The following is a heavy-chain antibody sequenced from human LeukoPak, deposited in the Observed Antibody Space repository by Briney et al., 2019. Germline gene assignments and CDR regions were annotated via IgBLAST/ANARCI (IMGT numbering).Heavy chain of an antibody. CDR3: ARSGYSGYRGGYYYYYGMDV. V-gene: IGHV3-7*01. J-gene: IGHJ6*02. CDR1: GFTFSSYW. CDR2: IKQDESEK. Sequence: GGSLRLSCAASGFTFSSYWMSWVRQAPGKGLEWVANIKQDESEKYYVDSVKGRFTISRDNAKNSLYLQMNSLRAEDTAVYYCARSGYSGYRGGYYYYYGMDVWGQGTTVTVSS. D-gene: IGHD5-12*01.